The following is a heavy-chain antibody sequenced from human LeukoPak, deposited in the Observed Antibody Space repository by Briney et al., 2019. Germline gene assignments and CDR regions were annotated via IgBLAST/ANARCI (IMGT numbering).Heavy chain of an antibody. Sequence: GGSLRLSRAASGFTFSSYEMNWVRQAPGKGLEWVSAISGSGGSTYYADSVKGRFTISRDNSKNTLYLQMNSLRAEDTAVYYCAKDRIDSYRAVGYDAFDIWGQGTMVTVSS. V-gene: IGHV3-23*01. CDR3: AKDRIDSYRAVGYDAFDI. D-gene: IGHD5-18*01. CDR2: ISGSGGST. CDR1: GFTFSSYE. J-gene: IGHJ3*02.